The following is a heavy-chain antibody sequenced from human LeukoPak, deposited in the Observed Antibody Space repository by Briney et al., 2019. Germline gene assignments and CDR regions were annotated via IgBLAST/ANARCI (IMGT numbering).Heavy chain of an antibody. Sequence: GGSLRLSCVASGFSFTSHSMNWVRQAPGKGLEWVSYISSESGTKYHADSVKGRFTISRDNAKKSLYLEMNNLRAEDTAVYYCATDGAGFDTWGQGVLVTVSS. CDR1: GFSFTSHS. CDR2: ISSESGTK. CDR3: ATDGAGFDT. J-gene: IGHJ5*02. V-gene: IGHV3-48*04.